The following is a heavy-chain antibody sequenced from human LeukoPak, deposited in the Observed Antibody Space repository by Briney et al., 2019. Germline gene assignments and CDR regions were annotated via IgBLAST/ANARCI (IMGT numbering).Heavy chain of an antibody. V-gene: IGHV3-74*01. CDR1: GFTFSNYS. CDR2: ISPDGSTT. D-gene: IGHD6-6*01. J-gene: IGHJ4*02. CDR3: AREYSSSSERAFLY. Sequence: GGSLRLSCAASGFTFSNYSMHWVRQGPGKGLMWVSRISPDGSTTTYADSVKGRFIISRDSAQNTVYLQMSSLRLEDTAVYYCAREYSSSSERAFLYGAQETLVTASS.